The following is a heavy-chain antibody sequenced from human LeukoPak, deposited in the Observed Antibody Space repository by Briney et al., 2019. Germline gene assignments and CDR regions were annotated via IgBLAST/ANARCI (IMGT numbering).Heavy chain of an antibody. CDR1: GYTFTSYG. CDR3: ARITMVRGVIFGYYYYMDV. Sequence: ASVKVSCKASGYTFTSYGISWVRQAPGQGLEWMGWISAYNDNTNYAQKLQGRVTMTTDTSTSTAYMELRSLRSDDTAVYYCARITMVRGVIFGYYYYMDVWGKGTTVTISS. J-gene: IGHJ6*03. D-gene: IGHD3-10*01. V-gene: IGHV1-18*01. CDR2: ISAYNDNT.